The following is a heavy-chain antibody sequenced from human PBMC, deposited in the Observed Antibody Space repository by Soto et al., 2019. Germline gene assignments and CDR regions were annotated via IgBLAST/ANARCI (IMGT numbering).Heavy chain of an antibody. Sequence: ASVKVSCKASGYTFTSYYMHWVRQAPGQGLEWMGIINPSGGSTSYAQKFQGRVTMTRDTSTSTVYMELSSLRSEDTAVYYCAKDAYPIAVAGPRTPPEGYWGQGTLVTVSS. D-gene: IGHD6-19*01. CDR3: AKDAYPIAVAGPRTPPEGY. CDR1: GYTFTSYY. J-gene: IGHJ4*02. V-gene: IGHV1-46*01. CDR2: INPSGGST.